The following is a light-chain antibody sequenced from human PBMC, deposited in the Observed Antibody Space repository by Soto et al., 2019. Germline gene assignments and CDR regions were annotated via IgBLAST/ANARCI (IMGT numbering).Light chain of an antibody. CDR1: SSDVGGYNY. CDR3: SSYTSSSPCV. CDR2: DVS. V-gene: IGLV2-14*01. J-gene: IGLJ1*01. Sequence: QSVLTQPASVSGSPGQSITISCTGTSSDVGGYNYVSWYQQHPGKAPKLMIYDVSNRPSGVSNRFSGSKSGNTASLTISGLQAEDEADYYCSSYTSSSPCVFGTGTKLTVL.